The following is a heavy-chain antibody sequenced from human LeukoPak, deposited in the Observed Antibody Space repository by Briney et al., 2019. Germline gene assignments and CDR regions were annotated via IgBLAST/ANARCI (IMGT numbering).Heavy chain of an antibody. V-gene: IGHV1-8*01. Sequence: AASVKVSYKASGYTFNSYDINWVRQAIGQGLEWMGWMNPNSGNTGYVQKFQGRVTMTRNTSISTAYMELSSLRPEDTAVYYGARVGTFGGVIVGYYYYYMDVWGKGTTVTVSS. J-gene: IGHJ6*03. CDR2: MNPNSGNT. CDR1: GYTFNSYD. CDR3: ARVGTFGGVIVGYYYYYMDV. D-gene: IGHD3-16*02.